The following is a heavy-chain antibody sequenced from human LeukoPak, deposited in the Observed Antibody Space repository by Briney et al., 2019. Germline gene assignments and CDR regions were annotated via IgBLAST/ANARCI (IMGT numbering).Heavy chain of an antibody. CDR1: GGSISSYY. CDR3: ARDLAPDAFDI. V-gene: IGHV4-59*01. CDR2: IYYSGST. D-gene: IGHD2-15*01. J-gene: IGHJ3*02. Sequence: KTSETLSLTCTVSGGSISSYYWSWIRQPPGKGLEWIGYIYYSGSTNYNPSLKSRVTISVDTSKNQFSLKLSSVTAADTAVYYCARDLAPDAFDIWGQGTMVTVSS.